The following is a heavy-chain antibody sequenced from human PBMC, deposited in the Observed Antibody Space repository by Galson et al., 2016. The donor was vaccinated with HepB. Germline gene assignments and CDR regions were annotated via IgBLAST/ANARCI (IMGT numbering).Heavy chain of an antibody. CDR1: GFTVSGYW. V-gene: IGHV3-74*03. D-gene: IGHD3-22*01. CDR3: VRSNYDSSGFYRFDP. CDR2: IAYDGGTT. J-gene: IGHJ5*02. Sequence: LRLSCAASGFTVSGYWMHWVRQTPGKGLLWVSRIAYDGGTTTYADSVRGRFTVSRDTAKNTLYLEMNSLRVEDTAGYYCVRSNYDSSGFYRFDPWGQGTLVTVSS.